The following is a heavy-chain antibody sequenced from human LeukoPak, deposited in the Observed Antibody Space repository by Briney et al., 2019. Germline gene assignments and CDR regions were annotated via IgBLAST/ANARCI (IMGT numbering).Heavy chain of an antibody. Sequence: PSETLSLTCTVSGGSISSNYWSWIRQPPGKGLEWIGYIYYSGSTNSNPSLKSRVTISVDTSKNQFSLNLSSVTAADTAVYYCARDSDYAVDYWGQGTLVTVSS. V-gene: IGHV4-59*01. J-gene: IGHJ4*02. D-gene: IGHD4-17*01. CDR2: IYYSGST. CDR3: ARDSDYAVDY. CDR1: GGSISSNY.